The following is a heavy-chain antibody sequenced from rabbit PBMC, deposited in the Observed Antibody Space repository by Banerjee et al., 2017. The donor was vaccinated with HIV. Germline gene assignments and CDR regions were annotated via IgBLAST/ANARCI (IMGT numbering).Heavy chain of an antibody. V-gene: IGHV1S45*01. CDR2: IYTGSSGNT. D-gene: IGHD5-1*01. CDR1: GIDFSRSFW. J-gene: IGHJ4*01. Sequence: QEQLVEAGGGLVTLGGSLKLTCKASGIDFSRSFWISWVRQTPGKGLEWIACIYTGSSGNTDYATWAKGRFTISETSSTTVTLQMTSLTAADTATYFCARAYGSYSGDNLWGQGTLVTVS. CDR3: ARAYGSYSGDNL.